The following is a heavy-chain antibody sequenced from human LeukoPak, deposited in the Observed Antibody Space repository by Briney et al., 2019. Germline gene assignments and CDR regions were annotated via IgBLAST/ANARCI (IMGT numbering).Heavy chain of an antibody. J-gene: IGHJ4*02. Sequence: GRSLRLSCAASGFTFDDYAMHGVRQAPGKGLEWVSGISWNSGSIGYADSVKGRFTISRDNAKNSLYLQMNSLRAEDTALYYCAKGGGYSYGTEYYFDYWGQGTLVTVSS. CDR3: AKGGGYSYGTEYYFDY. D-gene: IGHD5-18*01. V-gene: IGHV3-9*01. CDR2: ISWNSGSI. CDR1: GFTFDDYA.